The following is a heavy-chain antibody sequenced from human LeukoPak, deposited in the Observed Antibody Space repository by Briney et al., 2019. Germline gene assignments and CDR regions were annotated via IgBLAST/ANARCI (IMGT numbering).Heavy chain of an antibody. CDR1: GGSISSYY. V-gene: IGHV4-4*07. Sequence: SETPSLTCTVSGGSISSYYWSWIRQPAGKGLEWIGRIYTSGSTNYNPSLKSRVTMSVDTSKNQFSLKLSSVTAADTAVYYCARGYSYGYGVYYFDYWGQGTLVTVSS. J-gene: IGHJ4*02. CDR3: ARGYSYGYGVYYFDY. D-gene: IGHD5-18*01. CDR2: IYTSGST.